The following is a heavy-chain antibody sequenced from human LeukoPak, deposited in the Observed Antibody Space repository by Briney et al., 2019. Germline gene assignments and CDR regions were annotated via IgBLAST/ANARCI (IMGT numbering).Heavy chain of an antibody. J-gene: IGHJ4*02. V-gene: IGHV4-59*08. CDR3: ARLDCTGDGCYNH. D-gene: IGHD2-8*02. CDR1: GDSVTSYY. CDR2: VSSDGTT. Sequence: SETLSLTCSVSGDSVTSYYWSWIRQPPGKGLEWIGYVSSDGTTNYTPSLRSRVIMSVDTAKNHISLSLTSLTAAGTAIYYCARLDCTGDGCYNHWGRGTLVTVSS.